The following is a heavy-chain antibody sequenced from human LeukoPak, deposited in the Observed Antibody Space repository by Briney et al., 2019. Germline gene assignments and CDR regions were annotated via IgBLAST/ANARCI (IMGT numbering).Heavy chain of an antibody. V-gene: IGHV3-23*01. CDR1: GFTFTSYA. J-gene: IGHJ4*02. D-gene: IGHD5-18*01. Sequence: GGSLRLSCAASGFTFTSYAMSWVRQAPGKGLEWVSTFSGASTTSYADSVKGRFTISRDNSKNTLYLQINSLRAEDTAVYYCAKDERGYSYDFFDYWGQGTLVTVSS. CDR2: FSGASTT. CDR3: AKDERGYSYDFFDY.